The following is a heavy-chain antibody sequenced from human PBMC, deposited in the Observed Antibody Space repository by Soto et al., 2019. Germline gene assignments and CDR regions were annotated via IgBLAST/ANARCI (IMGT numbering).Heavy chain of an antibody. CDR2: IYHSGST. CDR1: GGSISSSNW. J-gene: IGHJ6*02. CDR3: ARVVTMVRGVHGMDV. Sequence: PSETLSLTCAVSGGSISSSNWWSGVRQPPGKGLEWIGEIYHSGSTNYNPSLKSRVTISVDKSKNQFSLKLSSVTAADTAVYYCARVVTMVRGVHGMDVLGQGTTVTVSS. D-gene: IGHD3-10*01. V-gene: IGHV4-4*02.